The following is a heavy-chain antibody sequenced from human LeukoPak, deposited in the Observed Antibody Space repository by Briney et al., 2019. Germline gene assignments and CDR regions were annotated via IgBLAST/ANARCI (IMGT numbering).Heavy chain of an antibody. CDR1: GFTFSSYG. V-gene: IGHV3-30*02. CDR2: IRYDGSNK. J-gene: IGHJ3*02. CDR3: AKDRVEYSSSTEAFGI. Sequence: AGGSLRLSCAASGFTFSSYGMHWVRQAPGKGLEWVAFIRYDGSNKYYADSVKGRFTISRDNSKNTLYLQMNSLRAEDTAVYYCAKDRVEYSSSTEAFGIWGQGTMVTVSS. D-gene: IGHD6-6*01.